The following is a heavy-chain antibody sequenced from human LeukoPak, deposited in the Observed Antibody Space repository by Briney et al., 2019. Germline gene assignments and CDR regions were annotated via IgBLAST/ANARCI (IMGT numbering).Heavy chain of an antibody. D-gene: IGHD5-12*01. V-gene: IGHV3-7*03. CDR2: IKYDGSEK. CDR1: GFTFSNYW. CDR3: GRGWIYSGYDDVPYGC. J-gene: IGHJ4*02. Sequence: GGSLRLSCAASGFTFSNYWMSWVRQAPGKGLEWVANIKYDGSEKYYVDSVKGRFTISRDNAKISLYLQMNSLRAEDTAVYYCGRGWIYSGYDDVPYGCGGQGTLVTVSS.